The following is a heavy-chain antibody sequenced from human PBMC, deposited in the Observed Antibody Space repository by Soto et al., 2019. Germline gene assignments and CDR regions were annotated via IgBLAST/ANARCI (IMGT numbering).Heavy chain of an antibody. Sequence: EVQLVESGGGLVQPGRSLRLSCAASGFTFNDFAMHWVRQAPGKGLEWVASIDWNGANIAYAASVEGRFTISRDYVKNSLVLQMNSLRAEDTAFYFCARDSGIVAAGRFSFDPRGQGTLVTVSS. CDR1: GFTFNDFA. J-gene: IGHJ5*02. CDR2: IDWNGANI. V-gene: IGHV3-9*01. D-gene: IGHD6-13*01. CDR3: ARDSGIVAAGRFSFDP.